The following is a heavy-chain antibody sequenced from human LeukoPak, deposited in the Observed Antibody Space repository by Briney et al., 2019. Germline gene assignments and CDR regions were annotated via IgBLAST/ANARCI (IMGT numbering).Heavy chain of an antibody. CDR3: ARGFRYDSSGYYLY. Sequence: SETLSLTCTVSGGSISSYYWSWIRQPPGKGLEWIGYIYYSGSTNYNPSLKSRVTISVDTSKNQFSLKLSSVTAADTAVYYCARGFRYDSSGYYLYWGQGTLATVSS. D-gene: IGHD3-22*01. J-gene: IGHJ4*02. V-gene: IGHV4-59*01. CDR2: IYYSGST. CDR1: GGSISSYY.